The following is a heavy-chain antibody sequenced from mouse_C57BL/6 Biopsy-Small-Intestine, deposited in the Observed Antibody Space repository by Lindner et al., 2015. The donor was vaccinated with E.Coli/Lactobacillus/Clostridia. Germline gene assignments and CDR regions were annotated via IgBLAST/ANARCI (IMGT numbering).Heavy chain of an antibody. J-gene: IGHJ2*01. V-gene: IGHV1-69*02. D-gene: IGHD1-1*02. CDR3: ASGHCGSDCYYFHS. Sequence: SVKVSCKTSGGSFNSYSIHWVRQPPGQGLEWMGKINPFLGTTNYAQKFQGRVTVTADKSTTTASLELSSLRSDDTAVYYCASGHCGSDCYYFHSWGQGILVTVSS. CDR2: INPFLGTT. CDR1: GGSFNSYS.